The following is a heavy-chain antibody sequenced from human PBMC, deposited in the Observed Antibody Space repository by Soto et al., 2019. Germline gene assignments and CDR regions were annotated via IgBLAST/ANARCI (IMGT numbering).Heavy chain of an antibody. Sequence: SETLSLTCTFSGGSIISSYYWGWIRQPPGKGLEWIGNIYYSGSTYYNPSLKSRVTISVDTSKNQFSLKLSSVTAADTAVYYCARLQVGAGDYWGQGTLVTVS. CDR1: GGSIISSYY. D-gene: IGHD1-26*01. V-gene: IGHV4-39*01. CDR2: IYYSGST. J-gene: IGHJ4*02. CDR3: ARLQVGAGDY.